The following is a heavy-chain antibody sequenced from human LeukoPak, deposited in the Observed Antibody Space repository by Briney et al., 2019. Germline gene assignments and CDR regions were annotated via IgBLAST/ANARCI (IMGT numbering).Heavy chain of an antibody. V-gene: IGHV5-51*01. D-gene: IGHD3-3*01. J-gene: IGHJ3*02. CDR2: IYPGEYDI. Sequence: YWSWIRQPAGKGLEWMGIIYPGEYDIRYSPSFQGQVTISADKSISTAYLQWSSLKASDTAMYYCARQGITIFGVDVDIWGQGTMVTVSS. CDR3: ARQGITIFGVDVDI. CDR1: YW.